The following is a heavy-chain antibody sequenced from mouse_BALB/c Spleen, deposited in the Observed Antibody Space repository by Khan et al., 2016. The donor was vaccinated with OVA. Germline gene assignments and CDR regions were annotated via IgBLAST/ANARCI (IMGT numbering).Heavy chain of an antibody. CDR1: GYSITSDYA. J-gene: IGHJ2*01. CDR2: ISYSGST. CDR3: ARFRGHYFDY. V-gene: IGHV3-2*02. Sequence: EVQLQESGPGLVKPSQSLYLTCTVTGYSITSDYAWNWIRQFPGNKLEWMGYISYSGSTSYNPSLKSRISITRDTSKNQFFLQLNSVTTEDTATYDCARFRGHYFDYWGQGTTLTVSS.